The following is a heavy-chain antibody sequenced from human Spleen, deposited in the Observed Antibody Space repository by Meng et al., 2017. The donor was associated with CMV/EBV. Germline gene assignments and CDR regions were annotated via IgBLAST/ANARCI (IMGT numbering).Heavy chain of an antibody. Sequence: SVKVSCKASGGTFSRYAINWVRQAPGQGLEWMGGIIPILGIANYAQKFQGRVTITADKSTSTAYMELSSLRSEDTAVYYCARVLYDSSGYFLFDYWGQGTLVTVSS. J-gene: IGHJ4*02. D-gene: IGHD3-22*01. CDR2: IIPILGIA. V-gene: IGHV1-69*10. CDR1: GGTFSRYA. CDR3: ARVLYDSSGYFLFDY.